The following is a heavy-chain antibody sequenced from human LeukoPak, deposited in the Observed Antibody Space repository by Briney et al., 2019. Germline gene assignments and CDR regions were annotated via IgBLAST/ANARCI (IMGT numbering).Heavy chain of an antibody. CDR2: INHSGST. D-gene: IGHD3-10*01. J-gene: IGHJ3*02. CDR1: GYSISSGYY. V-gene: IGHV4-38-2*02. CDR3: ARDYYGSGRQKHPNAFDI. Sequence: PSETLSLTCTVSGYSISSGYYWGWIRQPPGKGLEWIGEINHSGSTNYNPSLKSRVTISVDTSKNQFSLKLSSVTAADTAVYYCARDYYGSGRQKHPNAFDIWGQGTMVTVSS.